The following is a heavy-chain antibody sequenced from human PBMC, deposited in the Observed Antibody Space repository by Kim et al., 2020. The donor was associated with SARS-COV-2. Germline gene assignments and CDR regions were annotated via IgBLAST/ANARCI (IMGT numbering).Heavy chain of an antibody. J-gene: IGHJ4*02. D-gene: IGHD1-26*01. CDR2: ISYDGSNK. CDR1: GFTFSSYA. CDR3: ARAGSGSYFGAFDY. V-gene: IGHV3-30-3*01. Sequence: GGSLRLSCAASGFTFSSYALHWVRQAPGKGLEWVAVISYDGSNKYYADSVKGRFTISTDNSKNTLYLQMNSLRAEDTAVYYCARAGSGSYFGAFDYWGQGTLVTVSS.